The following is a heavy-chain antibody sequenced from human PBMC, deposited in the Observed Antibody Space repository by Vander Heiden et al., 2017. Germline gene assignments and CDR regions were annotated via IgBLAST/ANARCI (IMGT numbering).Heavy chain of an antibody. V-gene: IGHV1-18*04. CDR3: ARGPRYCSTSICFMGMYYFDY. D-gene: IGHD2-2*01. CDR1: GYTFTTYG. CDR2: ISGFNGNT. J-gene: IGHJ4*02. Sequence: QVHLVQSGAEVKEPGASVRVSCQASGYTFTTYGISWVRQAPGQGLEWMGWISGFNGNTNYAQKVQGRVTMTTDTSTSTAYMELRSLTSDDTAVYYCARGPRYCSTSICFMGMYYFDYWAQGTLVTVSS.